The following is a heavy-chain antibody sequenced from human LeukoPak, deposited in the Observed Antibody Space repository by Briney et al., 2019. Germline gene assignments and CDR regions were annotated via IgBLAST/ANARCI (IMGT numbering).Heavy chain of an antibody. CDR3: IKDLTGTWSFDH. CDR2: ISVNGDKT. CDR1: GFTFSGHF. D-gene: IGHD7-27*01. J-gene: IGHJ4*02. Sequence: GGSLRLSCAASGFTFSGHFMHWVRQAPGKGLEYVSSISVNGDKTLYAESVKGRFTISRDNSKNTLYLQLSSLRLEDTAIYYCIKDLTGTWSFDHWGQGTLLTVSS. V-gene: IGHV3-64D*06.